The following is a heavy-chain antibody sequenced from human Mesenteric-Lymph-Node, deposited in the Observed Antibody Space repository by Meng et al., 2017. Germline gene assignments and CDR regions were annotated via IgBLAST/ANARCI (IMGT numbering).Heavy chain of an antibody. V-gene: IGHV5-51*01. CDR2: IYPGDSDT. D-gene: IGHD3-22*01. CDR1: GYSFTSYW. Sequence: GGSLRLSCKGSGYSFTSYWIGWVRQMPGKGLEWMGIIYPGDSDTRYSPSFQGQVTISADKSISTAYLQWSSLKASDTAMYYCARGGSSGYYPDAFDIWGQGTMVTVSS. CDR3: ARGGSSGYYPDAFDI. J-gene: IGHJ3*02.